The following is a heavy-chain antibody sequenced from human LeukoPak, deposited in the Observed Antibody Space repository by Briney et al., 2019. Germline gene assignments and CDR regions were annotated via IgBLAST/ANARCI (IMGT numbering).Heavy chain of an antibody. J-gene: IGHJ4*02. V-gene: IGHV3-11*01. CDR1: GFTFSDFY. CDR2: ISSSGSTI. Sequence: GESLRLSCAASGFTFSDFYVSWVRQAPGEWLGWVSYISSSGSTIYYADSVKGRFTISRDNAKNSLYLQMNSLRAEDTAVYYCARDLLYSSSWNDYWGQGTLVTVSS. D-gene: IGHD6-13*01. CDR3: ARDLLYSSSWNDY.